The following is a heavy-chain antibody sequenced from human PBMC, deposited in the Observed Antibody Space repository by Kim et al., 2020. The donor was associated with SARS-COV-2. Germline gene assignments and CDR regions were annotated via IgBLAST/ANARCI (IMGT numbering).Heavy chain of an antibody. Sequence: GGSLRLSCAASGFTFDDYAMHWVRQAPGKGLEWVSGISWNSGSIGYADSVKGRFTISRDNAKNSLYLQMNSLRAEDTAFYYCAKAGIIGYCSSTSCYTNWFDPWGQGTLVTVSS. CDR1: GFTFDDYA. CDR2: ISWNSGSI. CDR3: AKAGIIGYCSSTSCYTNWFDP. J-gene: IGHJ5*02. V-gene: IGHV3-9*01. D-gene: IGHD2-2*01.